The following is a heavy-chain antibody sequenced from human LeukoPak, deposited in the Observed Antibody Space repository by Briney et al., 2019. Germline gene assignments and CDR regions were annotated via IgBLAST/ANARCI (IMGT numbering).Heavy chain of an antibody. CDR3: ARDGVVASIERKEYFQH. D-gene: IGHD2-21*02. CDR2: ISGSGDVT. Sequence: PGGALRLSCAASGFTFSSYAMTWVRQAPGKGLEWVSVISGSGDVTYSADSVQGRYTISRDNAKSTLYLHMNSLRAEDTAVYYCARDGVVASIERKEYFQHWGQGTLVTVSS. CDR1: GFTFSSYA. V-gene: IGHV3-23*01. J-gene: IGHJ1*01.